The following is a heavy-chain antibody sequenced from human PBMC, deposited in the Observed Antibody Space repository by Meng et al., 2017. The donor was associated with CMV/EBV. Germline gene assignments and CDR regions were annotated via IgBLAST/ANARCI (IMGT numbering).Heavy chain of an antibody. CDR3: ARAAVDLSKDYFDY. CDR1: GGSISSYY. D-gene: IGHD2-15*01. J-gene: IGHJ4*02. Sequence: QEEGPGRLEPSETLSLTCTVSGGSISSYYWGWIRQPAGKGLEWIGRIYTSGSTNSNPSLKSRVTMSVDTSKNQFSLKLSSVTAADTAVYYCARAAVDLSKDYFDYWGQGTLVTVSS. V-gene: IGHV4-4*07. CDR2: IYTSGST.